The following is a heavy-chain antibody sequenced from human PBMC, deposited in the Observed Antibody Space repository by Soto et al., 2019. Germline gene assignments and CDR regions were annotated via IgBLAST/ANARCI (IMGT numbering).Heavy chain of an antibody. CDR2: FHHTKGA. D-gene: IGHD1-1*01. J-gene: IGHJ4*02. CDR3: ARAGFWNLDS. V-gene: IGHV4-4*02. Sequence: ETLSLTCVASDKPMSKYVWCSWVRQPPRQGLEWIGEFHHTKGALYNTALRSRVTVSEDLFKSKILLEVHSLGAADTDVYYCARAGFWNLDSWGQGTPVTVSS. CDR1: DKPMSKYVW.